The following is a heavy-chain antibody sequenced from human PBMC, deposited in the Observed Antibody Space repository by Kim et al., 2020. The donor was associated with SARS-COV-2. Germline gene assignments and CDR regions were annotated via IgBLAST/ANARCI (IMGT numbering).Heavy chain of an antibody. Sequence: KFRGRATITADESTSTAYMELSSLRSEDTAVYYCARAAVAGTSYYYGMDVWGQGTTVTVSS. J-gene: IGHJ6*02. D-gene: IGHD6-19*01. V-gene: IGHV1-69*01. CDR3: ARAAVAGTSYYYGMDV.